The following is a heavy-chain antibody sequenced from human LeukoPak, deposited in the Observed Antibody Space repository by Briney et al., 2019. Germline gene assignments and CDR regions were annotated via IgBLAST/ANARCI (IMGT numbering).Heavy chain of an antibody. V-gene: IGHV3-7*03. Sequence: GGSLRLSCAASGFTFEDTWTNWVRQVPGQGLEWVANIKQDGSEKFYVASVKGRFTISRDNGKSSLYLQMNSLRAEDTALYYCATSYDMGWLIGYWGQGTLVTVSS. D-gene: IGHD3/OR15-3a*01. CDR1: GFTFEDTW. CDR3: ATSYDMGWLIGY. CDR2: IKQDGSEK. J-gene: IGHJ4*02.